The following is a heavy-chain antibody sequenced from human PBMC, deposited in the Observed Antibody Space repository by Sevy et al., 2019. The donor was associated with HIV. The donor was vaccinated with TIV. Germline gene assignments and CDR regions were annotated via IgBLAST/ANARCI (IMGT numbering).Heavy chain of an antibody. CDR1: GGSISSYY. D-gene: IGHD1-26*01. CDR2: IYYSGST. Sequence: SETLSLTCTVSGGSISSYYWSWIRQPPGKGLEWIGYIYYSGSTSYNPSLKSPVTISVDTSKDQFSLKLSSVTAADTSVYYCATCSGSPHGVGWFDPWGQGTLVTVSS. CDR3: ATCSGSPHGVGWFDP. V-gene: IGHV4-59*01. J-gene: IGHJ5*02.